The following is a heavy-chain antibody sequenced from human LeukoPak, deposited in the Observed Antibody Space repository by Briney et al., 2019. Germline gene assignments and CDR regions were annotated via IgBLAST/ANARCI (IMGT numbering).Heavy chain of an antibody. J-gene: IGHJ4*02. V-gene: IGHV3-53*01. D-gene: IGHD2-15*01. Sequence: GGSLRLSCAVSGVAVTSHYISWVRQAPGKGLEWVSAIYSDGGTNSADSVKGRFTISRDTSKNTLYLKMNSLRPEDTAVYYCARAETIAGSYWGQGTLVTVSS. CDR2: IYSDGGT. CDR3: ARAETIAGSY. CDR1: GVAVTSHY.